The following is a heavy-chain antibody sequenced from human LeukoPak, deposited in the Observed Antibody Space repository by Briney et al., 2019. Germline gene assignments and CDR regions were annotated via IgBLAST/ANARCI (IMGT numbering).Heavy chain of an antibody. CDR2: INHSGST. Sequence: SETLSLTCAVYGVSFSDYYWSWVRQSPEKGLEYIGEINHSGSTNYNPSLKSRVTILVDTAKNQFSLNLSSVTAADTAVYYCARGIAVAGTRRFDHWGQGTLVTVSS. V-gene: IGHV4-34*01. D-gene: IGHD6-19*01. CDR1: GVSFSDYY. J-gene: IGHJ5*02. CDR3: ARGIAVAGTRRFDH.